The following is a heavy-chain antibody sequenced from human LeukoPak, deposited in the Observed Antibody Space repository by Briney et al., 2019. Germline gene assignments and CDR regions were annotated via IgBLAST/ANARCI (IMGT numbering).Heavy chain of an antibody. J-gene: IGHJ4*02. CDR2: ISGSGGST. D-gene: IGHD1-1*01. Sequence: GGSLRLSCAASGFTFSSYAMSWVRQTPGKGLEWVSAISGSGGSTYYTDSAKGRFTISRDNSRNTLFLQMNSLRAEDTAVYYCAKAYWNEYYFDYWGQGTLVTVSS. V-gene: IGHV3-23*01. CDR3: AKAYWNEYYFDY. CDR1: GFTFSSYA.